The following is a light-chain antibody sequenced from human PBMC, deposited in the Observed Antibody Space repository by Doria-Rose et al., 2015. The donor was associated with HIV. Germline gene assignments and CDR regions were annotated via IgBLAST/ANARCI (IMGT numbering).Light chain of an antibody. CDR1: QSFSSTC. CDR3: LQYGTSWT. J-gene: IGKJ1*01. Sequence: TQSPGTLSLSPGERATPSCRASQSFSSTCLAWYQQKPGQVPSLLIYDGSTRATGIPDRFSASWSGTDFTLTINRLEPEDFAPYYCLQYGTSWTFGQGTKVEI. CDR2: DGS. V-gene: IGKV3-20*01.